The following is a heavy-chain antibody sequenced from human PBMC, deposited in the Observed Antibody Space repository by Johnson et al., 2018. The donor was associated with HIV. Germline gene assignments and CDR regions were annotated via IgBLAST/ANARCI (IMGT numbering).Heavy chain of an antibody. CDR1: GFIFSIYG. V-gene: IGHV3-30*19. CDR3: AAYYDFWSGSYTSGFDI. D-gene: IGHD3-3*01. Sequence: QVQLVESGGGVVQPGGSLRLSCAASGFIFSIYGMHWVRQAPGKGLEWVAVISYDGSNQYYADSVKGRFTISRDNSKKTVFLQMNSLRPEDTAMYYCAAYYDFWSGSYTSGFDIWGQGTMVTVSS. CDR2: ISYDGSNQ. J-gene: IGHJ3*02.